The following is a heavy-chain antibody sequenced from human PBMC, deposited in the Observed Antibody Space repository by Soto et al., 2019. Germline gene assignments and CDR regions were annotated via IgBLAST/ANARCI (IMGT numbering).Heavy chain of an antibody. Sequence: SETLSLTCTVSGGSISSYYWSWIRQPPGKGLEWIGYIYYSGSTNYNPSLKSRVTISVDTSKNQFSLKLRSVTAADTAVYYSAGETCSSTSWYSPSVDHGMDVWGQGITVTVSS. CDR1: GGSISSYY. CDR3: AGETCSSTSWYSPSVDHGMDV. D-gene: IGHD2-2*01. CDR2: IYYSGST. V-gene: IGHV4-59*01. J-gene: IGHJ6*02.